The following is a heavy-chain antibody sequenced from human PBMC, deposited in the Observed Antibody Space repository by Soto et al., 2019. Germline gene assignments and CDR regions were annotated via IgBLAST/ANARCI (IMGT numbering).Heavy chain of an antibody. Sequence: DVQLLESGGSLVQPGGSLRLSCAASGFTFNAYSLSWVRQAPGKGLQWVSAISTTGGSTYYADSVKGRFTISRDNSQNTLSLQMNSLRAEDTAVYDCARPDGATSNFRYWGQGTLVTVSS. V-gene: IGHV3-23*01. CDR1: GFTFNAYS. CDR3: ARPDGATSNFRY. D-gene: IGHD2-8*02. J-gene: IGHJ4*02. CDR2: ISTTGGST.